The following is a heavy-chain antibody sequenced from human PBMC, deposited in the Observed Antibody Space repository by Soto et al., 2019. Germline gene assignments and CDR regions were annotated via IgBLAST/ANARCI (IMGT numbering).Heavy chain of an antibody. V-gene: IGHV3-23*01. J-gene: IGHJ4*02. CDR3: ARRGSGNYYDY. CDR1: GFTFSSYA. CDR2: ISGSGGST. D-gene: IGHD1-26*01. Sequence: GGSLRLSCAASGFTFSSYAMRWVRQAPGKGLEWVSTISGSGGSTYYADSVKGRFTISRDNSKNTLYLQMNSPRAEDTAVYYCARRGSGNYYDYWGQGTLVTVSS.